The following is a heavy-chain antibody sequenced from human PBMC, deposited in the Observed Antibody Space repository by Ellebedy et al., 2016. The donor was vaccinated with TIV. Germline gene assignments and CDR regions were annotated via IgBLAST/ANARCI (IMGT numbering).Heavy chain of an antibody. Sequence: GGSLRLXXKGSGYSFTSYWIGWVRQMPGKGLEWMGIIYPGDSDTRYSPSFQGQVTISADKSISTAYLQWSSLKASDTAMYYCARCLLYSYGYGVAFDIWGQGTMVTVSS. V-gene: IGHV5-51*01. CDR3: ARCLLYSYGYGVAFDI. J-gene: IGHJ3*02. CDR2: IYPGDSDT. CDR1: GYSFTSYW. D-gene: IGHD5-18*01.